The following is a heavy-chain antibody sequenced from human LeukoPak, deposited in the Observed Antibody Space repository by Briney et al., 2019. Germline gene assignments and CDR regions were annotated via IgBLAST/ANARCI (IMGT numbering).Heavy chain of an antibody. Sequence: ASGKVSCKASGYSFSIHDISWVRQGAGQGLELVGWMNPSSGKTVYAHPFQGRVTISSDVSLSTAYMELSSLTSEDTAVYFCARGGINFSSLEFLLDFWGQGTLVTVSS. CDR2: MNPSSGKT. CDR1: GYSFSIHD. V-gene: IGHV1-8*03. J-gene: IGHJ4*02. CDR3: ARGGINFSSLEFLLDF. D-gene: IGHD3-3*01.